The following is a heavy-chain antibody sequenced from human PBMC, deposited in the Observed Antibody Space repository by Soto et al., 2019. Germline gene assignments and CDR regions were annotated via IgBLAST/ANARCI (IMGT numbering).Heavy chain of an antibody. D-gene: IGHD6-19*01. J-gene: IGHJ4*02. CDR3: VQTTGWPGFDF. CDR1: GFAVSSKY. CDR2: IYGGGTT. V-gene: IGHV3-53*01. Sequence: EVQLVESGGGLIQPGGSLRLSCAASGFAVSSKYMTWVRQAPGKGLAWVSVIYGGGTTYYADSGKGRFTISRDTSKNTLYLQMNSLRAEDTAVYYCVQTTGWPGFDFWGQGTLVTVSS.